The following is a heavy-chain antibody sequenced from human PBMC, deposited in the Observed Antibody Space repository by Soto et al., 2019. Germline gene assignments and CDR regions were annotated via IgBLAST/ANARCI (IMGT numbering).Heavy chain of an antibody. CDR3: ARGRVGATNWNWFDR. J-gene: IGHJ5*02. Sequence: QVQQQQWGAGLLKPSETLSLTCAVYGGSFSGYYWSWIRQPPGKGLEWIGEINHSGRTNYNPSLKRRVTISVDTSKNQFSLKLSSVTAADSAVYYCARGRVGATNWNWFDRWGQGTLVTVSS. CDR1: GGSFSGYY. D-gene: IGHD1-26*01. V-gene: IGHV4-34*01. CDR2: INHSGRT.